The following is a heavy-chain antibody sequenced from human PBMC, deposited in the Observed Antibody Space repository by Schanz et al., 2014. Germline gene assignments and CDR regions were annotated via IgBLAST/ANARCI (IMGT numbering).Heavy chain of an antibody. CDR2: INTGVNT. V-gene: IGHV3-23*01. CDR3: ARGLIAAAGGAFDY. Sequence: EVQLLESGGGLVEPGGSLRLSCAASGYTFGDYAMTWVRQAPGKGLEWVSAINTGVNTYYADSVRGRFTMSRDNSKNTLYLQMNSLRARDAAVYYCARGLIAAAGGAFDYGGQGTLVAVSA. J-gene: IGHJ4*02. CDR1: GYTFGDYA. D-gene: IGHD6-13*01.